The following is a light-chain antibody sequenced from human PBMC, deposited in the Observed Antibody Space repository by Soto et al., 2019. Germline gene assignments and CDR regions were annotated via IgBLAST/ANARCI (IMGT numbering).Light chain of an antibody. CDR1: QSVSSN. Sequence: EIVMTQSPATLSVSPGERATLSCRASQSVSSNLAWYQQKPGQAPRVLIYGASTRATGIPARFSGSGSGTEGTITISSLQSEDGAVYYCQQYNNWPRTFGQGTKVDIK. CDR2: GAS. J-gene: IGKJ1*01. V-gene: IGKV3-15*01. CDR3: QQYNNWPRT.